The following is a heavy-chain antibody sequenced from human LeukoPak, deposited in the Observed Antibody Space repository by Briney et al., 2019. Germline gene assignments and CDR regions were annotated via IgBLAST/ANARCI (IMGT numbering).Heavy chain of an antibody. CDR3: GRGNKSFDP. Sequence: ASVMVSCKASGYTFTAYYVHWVRQAPGQGLECIGWINPNTGDTNYAPKFQGRVTMIKDTSTNSAYMELNKLTSDDTAVYYCGRGNKSFDPWGQGSLVTVSS. J-gene: IGHJ5*02. V-gene: IGHV1-2*02. CDR1: GYTFTAYY. CDR2: INPNTGDT.